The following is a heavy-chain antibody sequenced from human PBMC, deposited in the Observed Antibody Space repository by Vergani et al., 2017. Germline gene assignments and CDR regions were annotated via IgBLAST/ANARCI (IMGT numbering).Heavy chain of an antibody. Sequence: QVQLQESGPGLVKPSETLSLTCTVSGGSISSYYWSWIRQPPGKGLEWIGYIYYSGSTNYNPSLKSRLTISVDTSKNQFSLKLSSVTAADTAVYYCARAPKYNWFDPWGQGTLVTVSS. J-gene: IGHJ5*02. V-gene: IGHV4-59*01. CDR1: GGSISSYY. CDR3: ARAPKYNWFDP. CDR2: IYYSGST.